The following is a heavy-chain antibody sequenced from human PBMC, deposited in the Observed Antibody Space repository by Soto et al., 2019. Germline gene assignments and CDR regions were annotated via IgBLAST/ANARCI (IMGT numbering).Heavy chain of an antibody. Sequence: QVQLQESGPGLVKPSQTLSLTCTVSGGSISSGGYYWSWIRQHPGKALEWIGYIYYSGSTYYNPSLKSRVTISVDTSKNQVSLKLSAVTAADTAVYYCAREGIAAASRATDYWCQGTLVTVSS. D-gene: IGHD6-13*01. J-gene: IGHJ4*02. CDR3: AREGIAAASRATDY. V-gene: IGHV4-31*03. CDR2: IYYSGST. CDR1: GGSISSGGYY.